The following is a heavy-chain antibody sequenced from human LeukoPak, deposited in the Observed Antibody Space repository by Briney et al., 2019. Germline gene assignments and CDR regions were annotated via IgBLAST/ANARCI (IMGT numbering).Heavy chain of an antibody. V-gene: IGHV1-2*02. CDR3: ARGTGDYVGVFDI. J-gene: IGHJ3*02. CDR2: INPNSGGT. Sequence: ASVKVSCKASGYTFTRYYMHWVRQAPGQGLEWMGWINPNSGGTNYAQKFQGRVTMTRDTSISTAYMELSRLRTDDTAVYYCARGTGDYVGVFDIGGQETMVTVSS. CDR1: GYTFTRYY. D-gene: IGHD4-17*01.